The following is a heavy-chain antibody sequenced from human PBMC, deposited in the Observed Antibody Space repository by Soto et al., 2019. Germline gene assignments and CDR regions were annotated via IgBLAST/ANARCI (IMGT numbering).Heavy chain of an antibody. CDR1: GGSISSGGYY. D-gene: IGHD6-19*01. V-gene: IGHV4-61*08. Sequence: PSETLSLTCTVSGGSISSGGYYWSWIRQPPGRGLEWIGYIYYSGSTNYNPSLKSRVTISVDTSKNQFSLKLSSVTAADTAVYYCASSRAHSSALDFDYWGQGTLVTVSS. CDR3: ASSRAHSSALDFDY. J-gene: IGHJ4*02. CDR2: IYYSGST.